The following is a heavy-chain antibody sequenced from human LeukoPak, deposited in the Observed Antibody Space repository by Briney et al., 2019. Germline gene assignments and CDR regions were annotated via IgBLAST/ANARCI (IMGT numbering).Heavy chain of an antibody. J-gene: IGHJ6*04. CDR2: IIPMFGTS. CDR1: GGTFSSHA. D-gene: IGHD3-3*01. V-gene: IGHV1-69*13. CDR3: ARDLARSSPSPVFWSGYIDV. Sequence: ASVKVSCKASGGTFSSHALSWVRQAPGQGLEWMGGIIPMFGTSNYAQKFHGRVTITADESTSTAYMELSSLRAEDTAVYYCARDLARSSPSPVFWSGYIDVWGKGTTVTVSS.